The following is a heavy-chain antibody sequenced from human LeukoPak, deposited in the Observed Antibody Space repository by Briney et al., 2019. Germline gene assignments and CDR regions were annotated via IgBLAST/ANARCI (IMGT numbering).Heavy chain of an antibody. J-gene: IGHJ3*02. CDR1: GFSLSTSGMC. CDR3: ARTTLNDSSGYGAFDI. V-gene: IGHV2-70*11. Sequence: SGPALVKPTQTLTLTCTFSGFSLSTSGMCVSWIRQPPGKALEWLARIDWDDDKYYSTSLKTRLTISKDTSKNQVVLTMTNMDPVDTATYYCARTTLNDSSGYGAFDIWGQGTMVTVSS. D-gene: IGHD3-22*01. CDR2: IDWDDDK.